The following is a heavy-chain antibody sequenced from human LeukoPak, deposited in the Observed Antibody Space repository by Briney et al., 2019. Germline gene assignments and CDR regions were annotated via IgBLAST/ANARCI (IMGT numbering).Heavy chain of an antibody. D-gene: IGHD1/OR15-1a*01. J-gene: IGHJ4*02. CDR2: VYYSGSA. V-gene: IGHV4-39*07. Sequence: SETLSLTCAVSGGSVGSGSYYWSWIRQSPGQGLEWIGNVYYSGSAYYNPSLKSRVTMSVDPSKNQFSLKLSSVTAADTAVYYCARKPIINNAWYYFDCWGQGILVAVSS. CDR1: GGSVGSGSYY. CDR3: ARKPIINNAWYYFDC.